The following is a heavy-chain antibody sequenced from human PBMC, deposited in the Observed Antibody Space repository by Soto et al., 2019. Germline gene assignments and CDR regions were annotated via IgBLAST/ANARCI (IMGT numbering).Heavy chain of an antibody. V-gene: IGHV4-39*01. D-gene: IGHD3-22*01. CDR3: ARRAQGSGYYYTPFAY. Sequence: SETLCLPWTVSGGSPSRSNYLWGWILQPPGKGLEWVGGIYYSGSTYYNPPLKSRVTISVDTSKNQFSLKLGSVTAADTAVYYCARRAQGSGYYYTPFAYWGQGTLVRVSS. J-gene: IGHJ4*02. CDR1: GGSPSRSNYL. CDR2: IYYSGST.